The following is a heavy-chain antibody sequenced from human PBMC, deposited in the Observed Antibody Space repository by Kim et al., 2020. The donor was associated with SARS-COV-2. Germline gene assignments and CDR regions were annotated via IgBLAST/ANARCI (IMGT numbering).Heavy chain of an antibody. CDR3: ATPYYYGSGRSFDL. Sequence: TPTLTSRVTISVEKPRNQFSLKLSSVTAADTAVYYCATPYYYGSGRSFDLWGRGTLVTVSS. D-gene: IGHD3-10*01. V-gene: IGHV4-4*02. J-gene: IGHJ2*01.